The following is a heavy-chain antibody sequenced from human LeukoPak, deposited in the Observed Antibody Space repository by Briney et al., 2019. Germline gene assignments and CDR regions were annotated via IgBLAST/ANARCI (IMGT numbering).Heavy chain of an antibody. CDR2: IYYSGST. Sequence: PSETLSLTCTASGVSISSSSYYWGWLRQPPGKGLEWIVSIYYSGSTYYNPSLKRLVTISVNTSKNQFSLKLSSVTAADTAVYYCATYSYGYYFDYWGQGTLVTVSS. D-gene: IGHD5-18*01. CDR3: ATYSYGYYFDY. J-gene: IGHJ4*02. V-gene: IGHV4-39*01. CDR1: GVSISSSSYY.